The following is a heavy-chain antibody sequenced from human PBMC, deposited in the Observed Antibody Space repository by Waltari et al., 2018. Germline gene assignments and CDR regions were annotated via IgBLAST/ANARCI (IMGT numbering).Heavy chain of an antibody. CDR3: ATPLGGGGLQPWDY. Sequence: QVQLQESGPGLVKPSETLSLTCTVSGGSISSYYWSWIRQPPGKGLEWIGYIYYSGSTNYNPSLKSRVTISVDTSKNQFSLKLSSVTAADTAVYYCATPLGGGGLQPWDYWGQGTLVTVSS. J-gene: IGHJ4*02. D-gene: IGHD3-16*01. CDR2: IYYSGST. CDR1: GGSISSYY. V-gene: IGHV4-59*01.